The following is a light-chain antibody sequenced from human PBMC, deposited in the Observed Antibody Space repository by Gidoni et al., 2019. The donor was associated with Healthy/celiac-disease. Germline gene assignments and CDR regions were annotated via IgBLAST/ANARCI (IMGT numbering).Light chain of an antibody. J-gene: IGKJ4*01. Sequence: DIQMTQSPSSVSASVGDRVTITCRASQGISRRLAWYQQKPGKAPNLLICDASNLQSGVPSRFSGSGSGTDFSLTISSLQPEDFATYYCQQANSVPFTFGGXTKVEVK. V-gene: IGKV1D-12*01. CDR1: QGISRR. CDR3: QQANSVPFT. CDR2: DAS.